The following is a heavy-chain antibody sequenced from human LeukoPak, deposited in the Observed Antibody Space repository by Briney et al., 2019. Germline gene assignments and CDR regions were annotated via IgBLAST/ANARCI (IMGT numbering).Heavy chain of an antibody. CDR1: GFTFSSYE. CDR2: ISSSGGII. CDR3: ARDGRFDYSSSSYLDY. D-gene: IGHD6-6*01. J-gene: IGHJ4*02. Sequence: PGGSLRLSCVASGFTFSSYEMNWVRQAPGKGLEGVAYISSSGGIIYYADSVKGRFTISRDNAKNSLYLQMNSLRAEDTAVYYCARDGRFDYSSSSYLDYWGQGTLVTVSS. V-gene: IGHV3-48*03.